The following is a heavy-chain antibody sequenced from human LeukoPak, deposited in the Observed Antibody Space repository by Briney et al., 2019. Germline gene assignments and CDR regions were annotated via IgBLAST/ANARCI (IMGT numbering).Heavy chain of an antibody. J-gene: IGHJ6*03. Sequence: PGGSLRLSCAASGFTFSDYNMRWIRQAPGKGLEWVSSISRRGSTKYYADSVKGRFTISRYNAKNSLFLQMNSLRAEDTAVYYCARVLRYCSGGNCYSGGLGYMDVWGKGTTVTISS. D-gene: IGHD2-15*01. CDR3: ARVLRYCSGGNCYSGGLGYMDV. V-gene: IGHV3-11*01. CDR2: ISRRGSTK. CDR1: GFTFSDYN.